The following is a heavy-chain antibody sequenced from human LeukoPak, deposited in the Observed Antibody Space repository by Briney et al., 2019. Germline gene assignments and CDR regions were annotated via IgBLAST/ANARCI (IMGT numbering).Heavy chain of an antibody. J-gene: IGHJ6*03. V-gene: IGHV4-4*09. CDR3: ARLDRYYYFYMDV. CDR2: IYTSGST. Sequence: SETLSLTCSVSGGSISSYYWSWIRQPPGKGLEWIAYIYTSGSTNYSPSLKSRVTISVDTSKNQFSLELSSVTAADTAVYYCARLDRYYYFYMDVWGKGTTVTVSS. CDR1: GGSISSYY.